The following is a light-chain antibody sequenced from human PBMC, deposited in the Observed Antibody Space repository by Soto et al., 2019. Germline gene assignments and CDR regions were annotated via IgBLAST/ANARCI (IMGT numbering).Light chain of an antibody. Sequence: LTPPAPLSWASWQLDTLSRPGTRREGCCFNYVSWYQHHPGKAPKLMIYDVSNRPSGVSNRFSGSKSGNTASLTISGLQPEDEADYYCSSYTTSNTRQIVLGTGTKVTVL. V-gene: IGLV2-14*03. J-gene: IGLJ1*01. CDR1: RREGCCFNY. CDR3: SSYTTSNTRQIV. CDR2: DVS.